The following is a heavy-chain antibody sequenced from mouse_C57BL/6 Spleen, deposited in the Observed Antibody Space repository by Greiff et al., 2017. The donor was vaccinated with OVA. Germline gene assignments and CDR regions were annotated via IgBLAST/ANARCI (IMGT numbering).Heavy chain of an antibody. CDR2: IDPSDSYT. V-gene: IGHV1-69*01. Sequence: QVQLQQPGAELVMPGASVKLSCKASGYTFTSYWMHWVKQRPGQGLEWIGEIDPSDSYTNYNQKFKGKSTLTVDKSSSTAYMQLSSLTSEDSAVYYVARSALTGAGAMDYWGQGTSVTVSS. CDR1: GYTFTSYW. D-gene: IGHD4-1*01. J-gene: IGHJ4*01. CDR3: ARSALTGAGAMDY.